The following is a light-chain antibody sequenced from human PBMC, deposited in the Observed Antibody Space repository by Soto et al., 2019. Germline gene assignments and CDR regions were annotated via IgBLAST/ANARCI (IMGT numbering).Light chain of an antibody. CDR3: QQYDNLPPFT. J-gene: IGKJ4*01. CDR1: QDITNY. V-gene: IGKV1-33*01. Sequence: DIQMTQSPSCLSASVGDRVTITCQASQDITNYLNWYQQKPGKAPKLLIYDASNLETGVPSRFSGSGSGTDFTFTISSLQPEDIATYYCQQYDNLPPFTFGGGTKVEI. CDR2: DAS.